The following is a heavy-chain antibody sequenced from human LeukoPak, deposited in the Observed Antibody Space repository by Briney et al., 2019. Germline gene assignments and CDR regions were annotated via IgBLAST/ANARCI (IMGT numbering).Heavy chain of an antibody. V-gene: IGHV1-2*02. Sequence: ASVKVSCKASGYTFTGYYMHWVRQAPGQGLEWMGWINPNSGGTNYAQKFQGRVTMTRDTSISTAYMELSRLRSDDTAVYYCARDRVGYDSSGYYSDYWGRGTLVTVSS. CDR2: INPNSGGT. D-gene: IGHD3-22*01. CDR1: GYTFTGYY. CDR3: ARDRVGYDSSGYYSDY. J-gene: IGHJ4*02.